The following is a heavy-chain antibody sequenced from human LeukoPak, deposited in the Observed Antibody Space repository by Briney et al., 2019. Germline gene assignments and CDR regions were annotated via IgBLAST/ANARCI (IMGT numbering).Heavy chain of an antibody. J-gene: IGHJ4*02. CDR2: ISSSSSTI. CDR1: GFTFSSYT. CDR3: AREKGVANADFDY. V-gene: IGHV3-48*01. Sequence: GGSLRLSCAGSGFTFSSYTIDWVRQAPGKGLEWVSYISSSSSTIYYADSVKGRFTISRDNAKNSLYLQMNSLRAEDTAVYYCAREKGVANADFDYWGQGTLVTVSS. D-gene: IGHD5-12*01.